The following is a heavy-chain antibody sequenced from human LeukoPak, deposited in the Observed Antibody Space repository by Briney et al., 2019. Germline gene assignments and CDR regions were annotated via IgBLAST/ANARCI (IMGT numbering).Heavy chain of an antibody. J-gene: IGHJ4*02. V-gene: IGHV1-69*13. D-gene: IGHD1-26*01. CDR1: GGTFSSYA. Sequence: ASVKVSCKASGGTFSSYAISWVRQAPGQGLEWMGGIIPIFGTANYAQKFQGRVTITGDESTSTAYMELSSLRSEDTAVYYCARETYSGSYHHHPRWDYWGQGTLVTVSS. CDR2: IIPIFGTA. CDR3: ARETYSGSYHHHPRWDY.